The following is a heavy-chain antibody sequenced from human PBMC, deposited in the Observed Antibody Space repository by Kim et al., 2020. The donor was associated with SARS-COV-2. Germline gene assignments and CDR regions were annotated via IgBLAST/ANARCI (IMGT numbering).Heavy chain of an antibody. CDR3: ARPREAHNPLPEFDY. CDR1: GGSISSSSYY. CDR2: IYYSGCT. D-gene: IGHD1-26*01. J-gene: IGHJ4*02. V-gene: IGHV4-39*01. Sequence: SETLSLTCTVSGGSISSSSYYWGWIRQPPGKGLEWIGSIYYSGCTYYNPSLKSRVTISVDTSKNQFSLKLSSVTAADTAVYYCARPREAHNPLPEFDYWGQGTLVTVSS.